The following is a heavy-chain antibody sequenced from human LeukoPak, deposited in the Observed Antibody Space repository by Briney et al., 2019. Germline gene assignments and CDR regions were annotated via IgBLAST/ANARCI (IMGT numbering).Heavy chain of an antibody. V-gene: IGHV1-69*04. CDR2: IIPILGIA. CDR3: ARADTSSGWYVDY. D-gene: IGHD6-19*01. Sequence: SVKVSCKASGGTFTSYAISWVRQAPGQGLEWMGRIIPILGIANYAQKFQGRVTITADKSTSTAYMELSSLRSEDTAVYYCARADTSSGWYVDYWGQGTLVTVSS. J-gene: IGHJ4*02. CDR1: GGTFTSYA.